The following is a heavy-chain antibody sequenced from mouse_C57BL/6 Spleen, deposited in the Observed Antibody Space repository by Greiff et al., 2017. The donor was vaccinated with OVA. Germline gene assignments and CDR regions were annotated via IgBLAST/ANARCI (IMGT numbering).Heavy chain of an antibody. D-gene: IGHD6-2*01. CDR2: IDPETGGT. Sequence: VKLMESGAELVRPGASVTLSCKASGYTFTDYEMHWVKQTPVHGLEWIGAIDPETGGTAYNQKFKGKAILTADKSSSTAYMELRSLTSEDSAVYYCTRSLALDYWGQGTTLTVSS. CDR3: TRSLALDY. CDR1: GYTFTDYE. J-gene: IGHJ2*01. V-gene: IGHV1-15*01.